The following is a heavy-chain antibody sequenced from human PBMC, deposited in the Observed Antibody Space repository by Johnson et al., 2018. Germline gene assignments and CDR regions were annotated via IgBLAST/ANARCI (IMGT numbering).Heavy chain of an antibody. CDR3: ARDFTILGVAVQEDGMDA. CDR2: VLPNGGSA. V-gene: IGHV3-23*04. D-gene: IGHD3-3*01. Sequence: EVQLVESGGALVQPGGSLRLSCAVSGLSFSSFAMSWVRQAPGKGLEWVAAVLPNGGSAHYRQSVKGRFTISRDTYQNMLYLDLKSLRVEDTAVYYCARDFTILGVAVQEDGMDAWGQGTTVIV. CDR1: GLSFSSFA. J-gene: IGHJ6*02.